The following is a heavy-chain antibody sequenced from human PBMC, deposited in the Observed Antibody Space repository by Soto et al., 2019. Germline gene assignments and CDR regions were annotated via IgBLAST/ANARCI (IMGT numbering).Heavy chain of an antibody. CDR1: GGTFSGYA. V-gene: IGHV1-69*01. J-gene: IGHJ6*02. Sequence: QVRLGQSGAEVKRPGSSVKVSCKASGGTFSGYAISWVGQAPGQGLEWRGGIIPIFGTANYAQKFQGRVTITADESTSTAYMELSSLRSEDTAVYYCARDGYDFWSGYFLYGMDVWGQGTTVTVSS. CDR2: IIPIFGTA. D-gene: IGHD3-3*01. CDR3: ARDGYDFWSGYFLYGMDV.